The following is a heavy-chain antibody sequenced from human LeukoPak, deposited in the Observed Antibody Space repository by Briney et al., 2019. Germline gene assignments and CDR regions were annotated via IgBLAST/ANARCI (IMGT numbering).Heavy chain of an antibody. D-gene: IGHD6-13*01. Sequence: GGSLRLSCAASGFTFSSYSMNWVRQAPGKGLEWVSSISTSSSYIYYADSVKGRFTISRDNSKNTLYLQLNSLRVEDTAIYYCAKDRGGGAAAELDFWDQGTLVAVSS. CDR2: ISTSSSYI. J-gene: IGHJ4*02. V-gene: IGHV3-21*04. CDR1: GFTFSSYS. CDR3: AKDRGGGAAAELDF.